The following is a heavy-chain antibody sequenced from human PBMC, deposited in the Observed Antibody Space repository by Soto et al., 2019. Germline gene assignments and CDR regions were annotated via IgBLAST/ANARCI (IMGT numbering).Heavy chain of an antibody. J-gene: IGHJ3*02. D-gene: IGHD3-22*01. CDR1: GFTFSDHY. CDR2: MSGSGSSE. CDR3: ARDLYYYDSSGNDAFDI. V-gene: IGHV3-11*01. Sequence: GGSLTLSCAASGFTFSDHYMAWIRQAPGKGLEIVAHMSGSGSSEDYGDSVKGRFSIFRENSKNLLFLQMFFLRAEDTAVYYCARDLYYYDSSGNDAFDIWGQGTMVTVSS.